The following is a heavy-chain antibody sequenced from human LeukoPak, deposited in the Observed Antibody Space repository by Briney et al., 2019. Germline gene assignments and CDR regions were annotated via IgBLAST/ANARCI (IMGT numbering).Heavy chain of an antibody. Sequence: GGSLRLSCAASGFTFSSYAMSWVRQAPGKGLEWVANIKQDGSEKYYVDSVKGRFTISRDNAKNSLYLQMNSLRAEDTAVYYCARGPGGAAASFDYWGQGTLVTVSS. V-gene: IGHV3-7*01. CDR1: GFTFSSYA. CDR3: ARGPGGAAASFDY. CDR2: IKQDGSEK. D-gene: IGHD6-13*01. J-gene: IGHJ4*02.